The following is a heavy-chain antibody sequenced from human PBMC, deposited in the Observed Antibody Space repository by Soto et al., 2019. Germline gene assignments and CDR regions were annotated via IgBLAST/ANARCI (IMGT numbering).Heavy chain of an antibody. CDR2: IYYSGST. J-gene: IGHJ6*02. CDR1: GGSISSYY. CDR3: ARDNLDYYGMDV. V-gene: IGHV4-59*01. Sequence: PSETLSLTCTVSGGSISSYYWSWIRQPPGKGLEWIGYIYYSGSTNYNPSLKSRVTISVDTSKNQFSLKLSSVTAADTAVYYCARDNLDYYGMDVWGQGTTVTVSS.